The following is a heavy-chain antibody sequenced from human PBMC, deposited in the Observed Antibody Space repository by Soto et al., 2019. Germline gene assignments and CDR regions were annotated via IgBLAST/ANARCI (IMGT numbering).Heavy chain of an antibody. CDR2: INPNSGAT. Sequence: ASVKVSCKPSGYTFTGYYIHWVRQAPGQGLEWMGWINPNSGATNYALKFQGRVTMTRDTSISAAYMELNSLTSDGTAVYYCARSRLTDYSIDYWGLGTLVTVS. D-gene: IGHD4-4*01. CDR1: GYTFTGYY. J-gene: IGHJ4*02. V-gene: IGHV1-2*02. CDR3: ARSRLTDYSIDY.